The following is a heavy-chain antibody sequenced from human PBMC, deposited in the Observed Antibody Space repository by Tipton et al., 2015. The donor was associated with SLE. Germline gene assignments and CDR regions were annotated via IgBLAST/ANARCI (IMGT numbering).Heavy chain of an antibody. CDR2: IYYSGST. Sequence: TLSLTCTVSDGSISSFYWSWIRQPPGKGLEWIGYIYYSGSTNYNPSLKSRVTISVDTSKNQFSLKLSSVTAADTAVYYCARGWGYDSLYYYYGMDVWGQGTTVTVSS. CDR3: ARGWGYDSLYYYYGMDV. CDR1: DGSISSFY. D-gene: IGHD5-12*01. V-gene: IGHV4-59*01. J-gene: IGHJ6*02.